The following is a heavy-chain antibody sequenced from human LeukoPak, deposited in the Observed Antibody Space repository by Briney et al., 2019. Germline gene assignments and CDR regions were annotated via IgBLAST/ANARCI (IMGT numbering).Heavy chain of an antibody. J-gene: IGHJ4*02. D-gene: IGHD3-3*01. CDR3: AKAFWSGYSNMIDY. CDR2: ISGSGGST. V-gene: IGHV3-23*01. Sequence: GGSLRLSCAASGFTFSSYGMHWVRQAPGKGLEWVSAISGSGGSTYYADSVKGRFTISRDNSKNTLYLQMNSLRAEDTAVYYCAKAFWSGYSNMIDYWGQGTLVTVSS. CDR1: GFTFSSYG.